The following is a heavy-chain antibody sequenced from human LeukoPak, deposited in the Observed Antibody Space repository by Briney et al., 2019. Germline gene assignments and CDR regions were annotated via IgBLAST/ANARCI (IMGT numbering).Heavy chain of an antibody. V-gene: IGHV3-21*01. CDR2: ISSSSSYI. Sequence: GGSLRLSCAASGFTFSSYSMNWVRQAPGKGLEWVSSISSSSSYIYYADSVKGRFTISRDNAKNSLYLQMNSLRAEDTAVYYCARLGRDGYFDYWGQGTLVTVSP. D-gene: IGHD5-24*01. CDR1: GFTFSSYS. J-gene: IGHJ4*02. CDR3: ARLGRDGYFDY.